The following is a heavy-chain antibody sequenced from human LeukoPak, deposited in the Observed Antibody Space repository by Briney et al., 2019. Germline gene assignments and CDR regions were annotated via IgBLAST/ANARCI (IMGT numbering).Heavy chain of an antibody. D-gene: IGHD2-2*02. CDR2: ISWNSGSI. CDR3: AKDIPLYGPGAFDI. CDR1: GFTFDDYA. J-gene: IGHJ3*02. Sequence: PGRSLRLSCAASGFTFDDYAMHWVRQAPGKGLEWVSGISWNSGSIGYADSVKGRFTISRDNAKNSLYLQMNSLRAEDTALYYCAKDIPLYGPGAFDIWGQGTMVTDCS. V-gene: IGHV3-9*01.